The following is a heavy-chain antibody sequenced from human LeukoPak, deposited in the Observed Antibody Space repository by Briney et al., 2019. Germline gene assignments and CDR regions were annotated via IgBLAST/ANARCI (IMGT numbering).Heavy chain of an antibody. CDR1: GGTFSSYT. J-gene: IGHJ4*02. V-gene: IGHV1-69*02. CDR3: ARSPHKYSSPRFAYFDY. CDR2: IIPILGIA. Sequence: SVKVSCKASGGTFSSYTITWVRQAPGQGLEWMGRIIPILGIANYAQKFQGRVTITADKSTSTAYMELSSLRSEDTAVYYCARSPHKYSSPRFAYFDYWGQGTLVTVSS. D-gene: IGHD6-6*01.